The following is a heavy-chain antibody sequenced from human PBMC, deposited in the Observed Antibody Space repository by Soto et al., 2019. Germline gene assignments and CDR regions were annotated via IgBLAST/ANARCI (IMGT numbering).Heavy chain of an antibody. CDR2: IKQDGSEK. CDR1: GFTFSSYW. J-gene: IGHJ4*02. CDR3: ARGLWELLLAFDY. V-gene: IGHV3-7*01. Sequence: GESLKISCAASGFTFSSYWMSWVRQAPGKGLEWVANIKQDGSEKYYVDSVKGRFTISRDNAKNSLYLQMNSLRAEDTAVYYCARGLWELLLAFDYWGQGTLVTVSS. D-gene: IGHD1-26*01.